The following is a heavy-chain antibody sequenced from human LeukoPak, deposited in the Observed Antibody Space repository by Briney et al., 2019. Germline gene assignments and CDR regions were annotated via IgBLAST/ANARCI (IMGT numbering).Heavy chain of an antibody. V-gene: IGHV3-66*01. Sequence: GGSLRLSCAASGFTVSSNYICWVRQAPGNGLEWVSVIYSGGSTYYADSVKGRFTISRDNSKNTLYLQMNSLRAEDTAVYYCARIGDGYGDYFDYWGQGTMVTVSS. D-gene: IGHD5-24*01. CDR1: GFTVSSNY. J-gene: IGHJ4*02. CDR3: ARIGDGYGDYFDY. CDR2: IYSGGST.